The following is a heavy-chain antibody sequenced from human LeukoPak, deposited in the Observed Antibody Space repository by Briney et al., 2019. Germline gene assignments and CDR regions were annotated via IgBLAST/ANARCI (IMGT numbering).Heavy chain of an antibody. CDR2: ISSSSSNT. CDR3: VYGDNRGY. V-gene: IGHV3-21*01. J-gene: IGHJ4*02. D-gene: IGHD4-17*01. Sequence: KPGVSLRLSCAASGFTFSSSTMNWVRQAPGQGLEWVSSISSSSSNTHYADSVKGRFTISRDNAKNSLYLQMNSLRDEDTAVYYCVYGDNRGYWGQGTLVTVSS. CDR1: GFTFSSST.